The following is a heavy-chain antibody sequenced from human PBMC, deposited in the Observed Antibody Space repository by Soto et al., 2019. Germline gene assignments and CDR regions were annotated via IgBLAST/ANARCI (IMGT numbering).Heavy chain of an antibody. CDR2: IIPIFGTA. Sequence: SVKVSCKASGGTFSSYAISWVSQAPGQGLEWMGGIIPIFGTANYAQKFQGRVTITADKSTSTAYMELSSLRTEDTAVYYCASLYIRRVPPSDAVKYYFDYWGQGTLVTVSS. CDR3: ASLYIRRVPPSDAVKYYFDY. J-gene: IGHJ4*02. V-gene: IGHV1-69*06. CDR1: GGTFSSYA. D-gene: IGHD1-1*01.